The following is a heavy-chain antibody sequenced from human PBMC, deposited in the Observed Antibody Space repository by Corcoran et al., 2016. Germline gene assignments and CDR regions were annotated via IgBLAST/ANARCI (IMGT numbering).Heavy chain of an antibody. Sequence: EVQLVQSGAEVKKPGESLRISCKGSGYSFTSYWFSWVRQMPGKGLEWMGRIDPSDSYTNYSPSFQGHVTISADKSISTAYLQWSSLKASDTTMDYCARQMGIRGFWYFDLTGRGTLVTVSS. CDR3: ARQMGIRGFWYFDL. V-gene: IGHV5-10-1*03. J-gene: IGHJ2*01. D-gene: IGHD6-13*01. CDR2: IDPSDSYT. CDR1: GYSFTSYW.